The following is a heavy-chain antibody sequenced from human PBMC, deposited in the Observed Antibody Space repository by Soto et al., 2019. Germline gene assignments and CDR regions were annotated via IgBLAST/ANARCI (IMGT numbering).Heavy chain of an antibody. D-gene: IGHD3-3*01. J-gene: IGHJ6*02. CDR3: TREIPLRFLEWLPHNYYGMDV. CDR1: GFTFGDYA. CDR2: IRSKAYGGTT. Sequence: GGSLRLSCTASGFTFGDYAMSWFRQAPGKGLEWVGFIRSKAYGGTTEYAASVKGRFTISRDDSKSIAYLQMNSLKTEDTAVYYCTREIPLRFLEWLPHNYYGMDVWGQGSSVTVSS. V-gene: IGHV3-49*03.